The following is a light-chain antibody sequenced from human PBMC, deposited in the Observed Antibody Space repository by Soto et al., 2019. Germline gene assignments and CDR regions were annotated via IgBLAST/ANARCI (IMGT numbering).Light chain of an antibody. V-gene: IGKV3-11*01. CDR1: QSVRNY. J-gene: IGKJ1*01. CDR2: DAS. Sequence: EIVLTQSPATLSLSPGERATLSCRASQSVRNYLAWYQQKPGQAPRLLIYDASNRATGIPARFSGSGSGTDFTLTISSLEPEDFAVYYCQQRSNWPRTFGQGTKV. CDR3: QQRSNWPRT.